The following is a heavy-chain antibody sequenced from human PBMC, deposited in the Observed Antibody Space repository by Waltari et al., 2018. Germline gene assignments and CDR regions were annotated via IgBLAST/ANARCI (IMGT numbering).Heavy chain of an antibody. V-gene: IGHV1-69*05. J-gene: IGHJ5*02. D-gene: IGHD6-13*01. CDR1: GGPFSSHA. Sequence: QVQLVQSGAEVKQPGSSVQVSCKASGGPFSSHAPNWVRQAPGQGLGWMGGIIPVFGTENYAQRFQGRVTITTEESTSTAYMELSSLKPEDTAVYYCTRVTGGSWEGGFDPWGQGTLVTVSS. CDR3: TRVTGGSWEGGFDP. CDR2: IIPVFGTE.